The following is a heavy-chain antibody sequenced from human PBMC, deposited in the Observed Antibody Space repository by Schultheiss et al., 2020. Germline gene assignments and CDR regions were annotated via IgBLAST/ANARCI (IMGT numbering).Heavy chain of an antibody. V-gene: IGHV4-34*01. Sequence: SQTLSLTCAVYGGSFSGYYWSWIRQPPGKGLEWIGEINHSGSTNYNPSLKSRVTISVDTSKNQFSLKLSSVTAADTAVYYCARAPATSIGNWFDPWGQGTLVTVSS. CDR1: GGSFSGYY. D-gene: IGHD2/OR15-2a*01. CDR2: INHSGST. CDR3: ARAPATSIGNWFDP. J-gene: IGHJ5*02.